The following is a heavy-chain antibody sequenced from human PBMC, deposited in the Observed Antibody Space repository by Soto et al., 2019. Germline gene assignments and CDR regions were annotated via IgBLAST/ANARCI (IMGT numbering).Heavy chain of an antibody. CDR3: AREREGYCRSTSCYTGYFYYGMDR. V-gene: IGHV1-18*04. CDR1: GYTFTSYG. J-gene: IGHJ6*02. CDR2: ISAYNGNT. Sequence: QVQLVQSGAEVKKPGASVKVSCKASGYTFTSYGISWVRQAPGQGLEWMGWISAYNGNTNYAQKLQGRVTMTTDTSTSTAYMELRGLRSDDTAVYYLAREREGYCRSTSCYTGYFYYGMDRWGQRTTVTVSS. D-gene: IGHD2-2*02.